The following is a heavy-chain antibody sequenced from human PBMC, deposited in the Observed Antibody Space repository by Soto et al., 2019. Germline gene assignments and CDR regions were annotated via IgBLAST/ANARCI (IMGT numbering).Heavy chain of an antibody. CDR2: FAPEDGAR. CDR1: GNTLTKLS. J-gene: IGHJ5*02. D-gene: IGHD3-9*01. V-gene: IGHV1-24*01. CDR3: ATDPYYEILTVHVPADP. Sequence: QVQLVQSGAEVKKPGASVKVSCKVSGNTLTKLSLHWVRKAPGKGLEWMGGFAPEDGARIYEQKFRARVTMIEDTSIDTAYMEPSSLRPEDTPVYYWATDPYYEILTVHVPADPSGQGTLVTFSS.